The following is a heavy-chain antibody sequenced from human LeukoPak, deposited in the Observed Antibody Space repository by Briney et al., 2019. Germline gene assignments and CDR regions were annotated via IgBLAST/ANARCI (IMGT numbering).Heavy chain of an antibody. J-gene: IGHJ4*02. D-gene: IGHD6-19*01. V-gene: IGHV1-2*02. CDR1: GYTFTGHY. CDR2: IDINSGGT. Sequence: ASVKVSCKASGYTFTGHYMHWVRQAPGQGLEWMGRIDINSGGTTFAQHFQGRVTLTRDTSISAGYMELSGLTSDDTAVYYCATNRIGSSFDYWGQGTVVTVSS. CDR3: ATNRIGSSFDY.